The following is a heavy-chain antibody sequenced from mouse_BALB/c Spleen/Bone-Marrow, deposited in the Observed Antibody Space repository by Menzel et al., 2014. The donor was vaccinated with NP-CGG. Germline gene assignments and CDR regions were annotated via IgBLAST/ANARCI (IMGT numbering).Heavy chain of an antibody. V-gene: IGHV3-2*02. J-gene: IGHJ4*01. CDR1: GYSITSDYA. CDR2: ISYSGST. CDR3: ASPGGAMDY. Sequence: EVKLVESGPGLVKPSQSLSLTCTVTGYSITSDYAWNWIRQFPGNELEWMGYISYSGSTSYNPSLKSRISITRDTSKNQFFLQLNSVTTEDTATYYCASPGGAMDYWGQGTSVTVSS.